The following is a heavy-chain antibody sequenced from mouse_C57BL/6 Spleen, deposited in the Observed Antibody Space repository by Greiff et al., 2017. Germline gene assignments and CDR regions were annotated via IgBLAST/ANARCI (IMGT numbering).Heavy chain of an antibody. J-gene: IGHJ4*01. V-gene: IGHV1-69*01. CDR1: GYTFTSYW. Sequence: QVQLQQPGAELVMPGASVKLSCKASGYTFTSYWMHWVKQRPGQGLEWIGEIDPSDSYTNYNQKFKGKSTLTVDKSSSTAYMQLSSLTSEDSADYYCARSLGYDEGYAMDYWGQGTSATVSS. D-gene: IGHD2-2*01. CDR3: ARSLGYDEGYAMDY. CDR2: IDPSDSYT.